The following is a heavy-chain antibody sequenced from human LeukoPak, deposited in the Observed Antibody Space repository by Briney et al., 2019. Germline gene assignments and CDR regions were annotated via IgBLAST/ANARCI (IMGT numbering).Heavy chain of an antibody. J-gene: IGHJ3*02. D-gene: IGHD5-12*01. Sequence: PGGSLRLSCAASGFTFSSYAMSWVRQAPGKGLEWVSAISGSGGSTYYADSVKGRFTISRDNSKSTLYLQMNSLRAEDTAVYYCAKDDIVATDEEARGAFDIWGQGTMVTVSS. V-gene: IGHV3-23*01. CDR1: GFTFSSYA. CDR2: ISGSGGST. CDR3: AKDDIVATDEEARGAFDI.